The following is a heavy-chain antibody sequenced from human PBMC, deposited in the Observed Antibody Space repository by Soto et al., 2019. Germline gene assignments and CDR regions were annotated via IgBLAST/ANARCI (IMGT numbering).Heavy chain of an antibody. Sequence: ASVKVSCKASGGTFSSYTISWVRQAPGQGLEWMGWINPNSGGTNYAQKFQGWVTMTRDTSISTAYMELSRLRSDDTAVYYCARDQYDYVWGSSSYYYYGMDVWGQGTAVTVSS. CDR2: INPNSGGT. V-gene: IGHV1-2*04. CDR1: GGTFSSYT. J-gene: IGHJ6*02. D-gene: IGHD3-16*01. CDR3: ARDQYDYVWGSSSYYYYGMDV.